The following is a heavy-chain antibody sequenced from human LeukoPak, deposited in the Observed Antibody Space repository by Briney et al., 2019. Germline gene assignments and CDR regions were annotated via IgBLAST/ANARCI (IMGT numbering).Heavy chain of an antibody. CDR1: GFTFSSNA. CDR3: AKDRSSGGSCYNY. Sequence: GGSLRLSCAASGFTFSSNAMNWVRQAPGKGLEWVSGITGSGGSTYYADSVKGRFTISRDNSKNTVYLQMNSLRVEDTAIYYCAKDRSSGGSCYNYWGRGTQVTVSS. CDR2: ITGSGGST. V-gene: IGHV3-23*01. J-gene: IGHJ4*02. D-gene: IGHD2-15*01.